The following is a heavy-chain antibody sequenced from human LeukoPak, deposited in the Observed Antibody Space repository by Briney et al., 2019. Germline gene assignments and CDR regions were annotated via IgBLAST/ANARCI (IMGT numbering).Heavy chain of an antibody. CDR3: ASQPGIASRWFDP. V-gene: IGHV4-34*01. CDR2: INHSGST. CDR1: GGSFSGYY. Sequence: SETLSLTCAVYGGSFSGYYWSWIRQPPGKVLEWIGEINHSGSTNYNPSLKSRVTISVDTSKNQFSLKLSSVTAADTAVYYCASQPGIASRWFDPWGQGTLVTVSS. D-gene: IGHD6-13*01. J-gene: IGHJ5*02.